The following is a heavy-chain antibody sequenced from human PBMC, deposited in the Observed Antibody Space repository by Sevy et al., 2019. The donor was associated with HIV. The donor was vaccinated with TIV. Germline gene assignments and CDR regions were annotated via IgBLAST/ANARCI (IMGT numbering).Heavy chain of an antibody. Sequence: GGSLRLSCAASGFTVSSNYMSWVRQAPGKGLEWVSVIYRGGSTYYADSVKGRFTISRDNSKNTLYLQMNSLIAEDTAVYYCARGNCSGGSCYYYYGMDVWGQGTTVTVSS. D-gene: IGHD2-15*01. V-gene: IGHV3-53*01. J-gene: IGHJ6*02. CDR3: ARGNCSGGSCYYYYGMDV. CDR2: IYRGGST. CDR1: GFTVSSNY.